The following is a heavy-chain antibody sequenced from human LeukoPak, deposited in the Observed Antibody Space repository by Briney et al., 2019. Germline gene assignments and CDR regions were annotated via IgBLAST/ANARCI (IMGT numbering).Heavy chain of an antibody. CDR3: AIDRLCYDWRDYRFHY. Sequence: GGSLRLSCVASGFTFRTYWMNWFRRAPGKGLEWVGNINDDGREVNYVDSVRGRFIISRDNAKDSLYLQMNSLRVDDTAMYYCAIDRLCYDWRDYRFHYWGQGARVTVSS. CDR1: GFTFRTYW. V-gene: IGHV3-7*01. D-gene: IGHD2-2*01. CDR2: INDDGREV. J-gene: IGHJ4*01.